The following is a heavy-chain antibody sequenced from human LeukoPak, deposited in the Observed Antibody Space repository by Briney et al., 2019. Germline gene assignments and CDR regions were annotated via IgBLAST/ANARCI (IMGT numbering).Heavy chain of an antibody. J-gene: IGHJ4*02. V-gene: IGHV1-46*01. D-gene: IGHD1-14*01. CDR2: INPSGGST. CDR1: GYTFTNYY. CDR3: ARDGGAKRKTSDY. Sequence: ASVKVSCKASGYTFTNYYMHWVRQAPGQGLEWMGIINPSGGSTSYAQKFQGRVTMARDMSTSTVYMELSSLRSEDTAVYYCARDGGAKRKTSDYWGQGTLVTVSS.